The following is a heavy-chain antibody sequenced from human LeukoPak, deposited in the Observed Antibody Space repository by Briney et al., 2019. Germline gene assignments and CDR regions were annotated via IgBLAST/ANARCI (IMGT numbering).Heavy chain of an antibody. D-gene: IGHD6-13*01. CDR3: ANDLAAAGDAFDY. CDR2: ISGSGGST. CDR1: GFTFSSYG. V-gene: IGHV3-23*01. Sequence: GGSLRLSCAASGFTFSSYGMSWVRQAPGKGLEWVSAISGSGGSTYYADSVKGRFTISRDNSKNTLYLQMNSLRAEDTAVYYCANDLAAAGDAFDYWGQGTLVTVSS. J-gene: IGHJ4*02.